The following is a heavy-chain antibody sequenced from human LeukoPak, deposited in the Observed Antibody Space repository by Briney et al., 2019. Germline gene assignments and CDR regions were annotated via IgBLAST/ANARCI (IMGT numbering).Heavy chain of an antibody. CDR3: ARVLPPDDYGDYALRYFDY. V-gene: IGHV4-4*07. D-gene: IGHD4-17*01. CDR2: IYTSGST. J-gene: IGHJ4*02. CDR1: GGSISSYY. Sequence: SETLSLTCTVSGGSISSYYWSWIRQPAGKGLEWIGRIYTSGSTNYNPSLKSRVTMSVDTSKNQFSLKLSSVTAADTAVYYCARVLPPDDYGDYALRYFDYWGQGTLVTVSS.